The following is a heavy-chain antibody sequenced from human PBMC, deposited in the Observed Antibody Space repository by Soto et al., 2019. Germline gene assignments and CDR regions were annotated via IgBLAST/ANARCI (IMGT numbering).Heavy chain of an antibody. CDR2: IIPIFGTA. CDR1: VWSFSSYA. J-gene: IGHJ4*02. D-gene: IGHD6-19*01. CDR3: ARDPPHTVAGTGEFDY. Sequence: SVNGSCKAAVWSFSSYASSWGRQTHGQGLEWMGGIIPIFGTANYAQKFQGRVTITADESTSTAYMELSSLRSEDTAVYYCARDPPHTVAGTGEFDYWGQGTLVTVSS. V-gene: IGHV1-69*13.